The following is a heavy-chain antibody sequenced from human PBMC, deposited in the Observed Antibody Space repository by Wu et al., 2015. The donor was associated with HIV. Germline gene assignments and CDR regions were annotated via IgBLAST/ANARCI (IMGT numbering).Heavy chain of an antibody. CDR3: ATNRFIVTGYSRRVDAFDI. Sequence: QVQLVQSGAEVKKPGASVKVSCKVSGYTLTELSMHWVRQAPGKGLEWMGGFDPEDGETIYAQKFQGRVTMTEDTSTDTAYMELSSLRSEDTAVYYCATNRFIVTGYSRRVDAFDIWGQGTMVTVSS. D-gene: IGHD6-13*01. V-gene: IGHV1-24*01. J-gene: IGHJ3*02. CDR1: GYTLTELS. CDR2: FDPEDGET.